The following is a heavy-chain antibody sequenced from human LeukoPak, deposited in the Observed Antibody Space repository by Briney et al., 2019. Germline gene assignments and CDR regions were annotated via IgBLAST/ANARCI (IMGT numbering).Heavy chain of an antibody. D-gene: IGHD2-21*02. CDR2: INQDASEI. Sequence: GGSLRLSCAASGFTFSTYWMNWYRQGPGKGLEWVGNINQDASEINYVDSVRGRFTISRDNAKNSLHLQMNSLRAEDTAVYYCATDRDNSDWQKRFDSWGQGTLVTVSS. J-gene: IGHJ4*02. V-gene: IGHV3-7*01. CDR1: GFTFSTYW. CDR3: ATDRDNSDWQKRFDS.